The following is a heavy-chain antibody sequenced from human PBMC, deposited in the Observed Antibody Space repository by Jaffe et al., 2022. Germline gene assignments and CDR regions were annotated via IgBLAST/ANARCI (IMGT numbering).Heavy chain of an antibody. CDR1: GGSFSGYY. V-gene: IGHV4-34*01. CDR2: INHSGST. Sequence: QVQLQQWGAGLLKPSETLSLTCAVYGGSFSGYYWSWIRQPPGKGLEWIGEINHSGSTNYNPSLKSRVTISVDTSKNQFSLKLSSVTAADTAVYYCARGPGVALDTAMVTSFDYWGQGTLVTVSS. CDR3: ARGPGVALDTAMVTSFDY. J-gene: IGHJ4*02. D-gene: IGHD5-18*01.